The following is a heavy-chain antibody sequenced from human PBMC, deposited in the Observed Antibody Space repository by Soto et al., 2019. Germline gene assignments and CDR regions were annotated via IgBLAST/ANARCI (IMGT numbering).Heavy chain of an antibody. CDR3: ARGQLVRYSEYYYYYYGMDV. CDR2: INHSGST. V-gene: IGHV4-34*01. D-gene: IGHD6-13*01. CDR1: GGSFSGYY. J-gene: IGHJ6*02. Sequence: QVQLQQWGAGLLKPSETLSLTCAVYGGSFSGYYWSWIRQPPGKGLEWIGEINHSGSTNYNPSLKIRVTISVDTSKNQFSLKLSSVTAADTAVYYCARGQLVRYSEYYYYYYGMDVWGQGTTVTVSS.